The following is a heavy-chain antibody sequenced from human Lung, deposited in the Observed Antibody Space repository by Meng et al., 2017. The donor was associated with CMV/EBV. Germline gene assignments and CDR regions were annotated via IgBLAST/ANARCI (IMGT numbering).Heavy chain of an antibody. V-gene: IGHV4-59*01. CDR1: GGSISSYY. Sequence: LSXTASGGSISSYYWSWIRQPPGKGLEWIGYIYYSGSTNYNPSLKSRVTISVDTSKNQFSLKLSSVTAADTAVYYCARLYSSSWFLPSGMDVWGQGTTVTVSS. J-gene: IGHJ6*02. CDR2: IYYSGST. D-gene: IGHD6-13*01. CDR3: ARLYSSSWFLPSGMDV.